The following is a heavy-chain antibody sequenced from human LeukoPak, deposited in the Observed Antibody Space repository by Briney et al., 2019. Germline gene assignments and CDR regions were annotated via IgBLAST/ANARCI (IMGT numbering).Heavy chain of an antibody. D-gene: IGHD1-7*01. J-gene: IGHJ4*02. CDR2: IHPRDSST. CDR3: ARDLRDWNL. CDR1: GYTFTGYY. Sequence: ASVKVSCKASGYTFTGYYIHWVRQAPGQGSEWTGCIHPRDSSTTYAQKFQGRVTLTSDASINTAFLELTRLTSDDTAIYYCARDLRDWNLWAQGTLVTVSS. V-gene: IGHV1-2*02.